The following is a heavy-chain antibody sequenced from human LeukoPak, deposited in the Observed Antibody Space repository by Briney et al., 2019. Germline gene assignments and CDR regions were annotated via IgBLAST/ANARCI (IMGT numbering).Heavy chain of an antibody. CDR2: ISSSSSTI. J-gene: IGHJ3*02. V-gene: IGHV3-48*01. D-gene: IGHD3-10*01. CDR3: ASRKDTYGSGSYFDAFDI. CDR1: GFTFSSYS. Sequence: GGSLRLSCAASGFTFSSYSMNWVRQAPGKGLEWVSYISSSSSTIYYADSVKGRFTISRDNAKNSLYLQMNSLRAEDTAVYYCASRKDTYGSGSYFDAFDIWGQGTMVTVSS.